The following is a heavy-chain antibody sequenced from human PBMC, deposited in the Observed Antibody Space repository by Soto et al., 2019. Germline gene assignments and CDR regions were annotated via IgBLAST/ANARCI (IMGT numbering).Heavy chain of an antibody. CDR1: GYTFTSYG. D-gene: IGHD2-2*01. CDR3: ARVPVRYCSSTSCYRGRLDP. Sequence: GASVKVSCKASGYTFTSYGISWVRQAPGQGLEWMGWISAYNGNTNYAQKLQGRVTMTTDTSTSTAYMELRSLRSDDTAVYYCARVPVRYCSSTSCYRGRLDPWGQGTLVTV. CDR2: ISAYNGNT. V-gene: IGHV1-18*01. J-gene: IGHJ5*02.